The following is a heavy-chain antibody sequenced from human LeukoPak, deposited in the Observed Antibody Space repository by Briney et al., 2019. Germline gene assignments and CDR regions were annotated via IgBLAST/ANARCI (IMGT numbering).Heavy chain of an antibody. CDR3: ARAGSYATSGHDY. CDR2: INPNSGGT. V-gene: IGHV1-2*02. Sequence: GASVKVSCKASGYTFTAYYMNWVRQAPGQGLEWMGWINPNSGGTKSAQKFQGRVTMTRDTSISTAYMELSRLISDDTAVYYCARAGSYATSGHDYWGQGTLVTVSS. CDR1: GYTFTAYY. J-gene: IGHJ4*02. D-gene: IGHD3-22*01.